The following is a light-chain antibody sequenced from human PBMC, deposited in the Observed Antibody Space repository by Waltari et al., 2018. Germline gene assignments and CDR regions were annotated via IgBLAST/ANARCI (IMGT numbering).Light chain of an antibody. J-gene: IGKJ1*01. Sequence: DFQITQSPSSLSASVGDRITITCRASQGVDIYLAWYQHKAGKAPELLVYGASTVPSGVPSRFSGSGSGTPFTLTINSLQPEDVATYYCQNYNSDPWTFGQGTRVDIK. CDR2: GAS. V-gene: IGKV1-27*01. CDR1: QGVDIY. CDR3: QNYNSDPWT.